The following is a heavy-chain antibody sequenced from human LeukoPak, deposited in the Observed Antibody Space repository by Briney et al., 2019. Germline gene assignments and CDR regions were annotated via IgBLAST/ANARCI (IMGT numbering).Heavy chain of an antibody. J-gene: IGHJ3*02. CDR3: ARDLQRQWPRIWSFDI. V-gene: IGHV4-39*07. D-gene: IGHD6-19*01. CDR1: GGSISSSSYY. CDR2: IYYSGST. Sequence: SETLSLTCTVSGGSISSSSYYWGWIRQPPEKGLEWIGSIYYSGSTYYNPSLKSRVTISVDTSKNQFSLKLSSVTAADTAVYYCARDLQRQWPRIWSFDIWGQGTMVTVSS.